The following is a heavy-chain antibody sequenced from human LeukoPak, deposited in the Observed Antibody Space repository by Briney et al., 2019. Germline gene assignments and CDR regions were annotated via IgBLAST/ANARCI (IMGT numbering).Heavy chain of an antibody. CDR3: ARGAVPAAIYNWFDP. J-gene: IGHJ5*02. V-gene: IGHV1-69*13. CDR2: IIPIFGTA. CDR1: GGTFSSYA. Sequence: GASVKVSCKASGGTFSSYAISWVRQAPGQGLEWMGGIIPIFGTANYAQKFQGRVTITADESTSTAYMEQSSLRSEDTAVYYCARGAVPAAIYNWFDPWGQGTLVTVSS. D-gene: IGHD2-2*01.